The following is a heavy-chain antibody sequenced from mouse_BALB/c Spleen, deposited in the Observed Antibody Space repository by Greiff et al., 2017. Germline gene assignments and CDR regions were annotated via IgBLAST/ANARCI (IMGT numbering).Heavy chain of an antibody. J-gene: IGHJ1*01. Sequence: VMLVESGAELARPGASVKMSCKASGYTFTSYTMHWVKQRPGQGLEWIGYINPSSGYTNYNQKFKDKATLTADKSSSTAYMQLSSLTSEDSAVYYCANRYDVYWYFDVWGAGTTVTVSS. CDR3: ANRYDVYWYFDV. D-gene: IGHD2-14*01. V-gene: IGHV1-4*01. CDR2: INPSSGYT. CDR1: GYTFTSYT.